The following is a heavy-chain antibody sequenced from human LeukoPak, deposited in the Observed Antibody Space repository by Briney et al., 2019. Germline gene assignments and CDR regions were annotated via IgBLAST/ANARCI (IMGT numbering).Heavy chain of an antibody. CDR1: GVTFSSYS. CDR3: ARDGDYYDSRGDAFDI. J-gene: IGHJ3*02. Sequence: GGSLRLSCAASGVTFSSYSMNWVCQAPGRGLEWGSSISSSSSYIYYADSVKGRFTISRDNAKNSLYLQMNSLRAEDTAVYYCARDGDYYDSRGDAFDIWGQGAMVTVAS. V-gene: IGHV3-21*01. CDR2: ISSSSSYI. D-gene: IGHD3-22*01.